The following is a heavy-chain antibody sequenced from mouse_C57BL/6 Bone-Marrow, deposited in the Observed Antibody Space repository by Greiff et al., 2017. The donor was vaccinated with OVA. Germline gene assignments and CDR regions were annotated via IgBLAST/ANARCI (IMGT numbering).Heavy chain of an antibody. CDR2: ISNGGGST. V-gene: IGHV5-12*01. J-gene: IGHJ1*03. CDR1: GFTFSDYY. D-gene: IGHD1-1*01. Sequence: EVKLVESGGGLVQPGGSLKLSCAASGFTFSDYYMYWVRQTPEKRLEWVAYISNGGGSTYYPDTVKGRFTISRDNAKNTLYLQMSRLKSEDTAMYYCARRITTVVAPLWYFDVWGTGTTVTVSS. CDR3: ARRITTVVAPLWYFDV.